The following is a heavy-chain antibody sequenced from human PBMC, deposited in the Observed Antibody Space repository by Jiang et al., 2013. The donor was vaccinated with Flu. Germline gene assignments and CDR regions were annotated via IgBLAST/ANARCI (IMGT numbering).Heavy chain of an antibody. V-gene: IGHV1-18*01. J-gene: IGHJ4*02. CDR3: ARTTLDCKSGECYNY. D-gene: IGHD2-8*01. Sequence: SGAEVKKPGASVKVSCKTSGYTFTTYGISWVRQAPGQGLEWMTWISGYNGNTLYAQKFQGRVTMTTDTSTSTAYMELRSLRSDDTAVYYCARTTLDCKSGECYNYWGQGTLVTVSS. CDR1: GYTFTTYG. CDR2: ISGYNGNT.